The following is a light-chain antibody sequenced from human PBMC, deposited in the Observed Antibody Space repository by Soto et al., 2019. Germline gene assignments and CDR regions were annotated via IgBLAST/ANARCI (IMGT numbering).Light chain of an antibody. V-gene: IGLV2-14*01. CDR3: SSYTSSNTYV. CDR2: EVS. J-gene: IGLJ1*01. Sequence: SALTQPASVSGSPGQSITISCTGTSSDVGGYNYVSWYQQHPGKAPKLMIYEVSNRPSRVSNRFSGSKSGNAASLTISGLQAEDEADYYCSSYTSSNTYVFGTGTKVTVL. CDR1: SSDVGGYNY.